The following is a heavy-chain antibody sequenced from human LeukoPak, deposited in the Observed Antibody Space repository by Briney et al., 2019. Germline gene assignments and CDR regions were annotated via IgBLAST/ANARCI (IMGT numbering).Heavy chain of an antibody. D-gene: IGHD3-10*01. J-gene: IGHJ4*02. CDR3: ARSPFDYYGSGSYYNEWDY. CDR2: IIPIFGTA. Sequence: ASVKVSCKASGGTFSSYAISWVRQAPGQGLEWMGGIIPIFGTATYAQKFQGRVTITADESTSTAYMELSSLRSEDTAVYYCARSPFDYYGSGSYYNEWDYWGQGTLVTVPS. CDR1: GGTFSSYA. V-gene: IGHV1-69*13.